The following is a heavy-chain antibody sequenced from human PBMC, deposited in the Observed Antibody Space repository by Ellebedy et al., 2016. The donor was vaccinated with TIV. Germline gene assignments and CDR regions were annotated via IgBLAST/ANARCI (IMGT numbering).Heavy chain of an antibody. D-gene: IGHD6-13*01. V-gene: IGHV3-15*01. CDR2: IKSKSDGGTI. CDR1: GFSFDNAW. CDR3: TTNSWYGGDY. J-gene: IGHJ4*02. Sequence: GGSLRLSXGASGFSFDNAWMSWVRQAPGKGLEWVGRIKSKSDGGTIDYAAPVKGRFTISRDDSKNTLFLEMNSLNTEDTAVYHCTTNSWYGGDYWGQGTLVTVS.